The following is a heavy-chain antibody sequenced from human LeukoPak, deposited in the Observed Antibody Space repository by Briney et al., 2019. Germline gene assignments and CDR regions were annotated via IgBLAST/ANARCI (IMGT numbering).Heavy chain of an antibody. CDR1: GFTFSSYS. V-gene: IGHV3-21*01. CDR2: ISSSSYI. Sequence: PGGSLRLSCAASGFTFSSYSMNWVRQAPGKGLEWVSSISSSSYIYYADSVKGRFTISRDNAKNSLYLQMNSLRAEDTAVYYCARVPYDSSGYYFDYWGQGTLVTVSS. D-gene: IGHD3-22*01. J-gene: IGHJ4*02. CDR3: ARVPYDSSGYYFDY.